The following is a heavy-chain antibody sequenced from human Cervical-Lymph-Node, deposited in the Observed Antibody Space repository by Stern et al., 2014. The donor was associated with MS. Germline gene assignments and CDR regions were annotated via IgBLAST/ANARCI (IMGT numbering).Heavy chain of an antibody. Sequence: VQLVESGGGVVQPGGSLRLSCAASGFTFSAYGMHWVRQAPGKGLEWVAGISADGTLKFYGRSVEGRFTISRDNSKNALLLQMNSLRAEDTAVYYCAKGDNWRRLNPWGQGTLVTVSS. D-gene: IGHD1-20*01. CDR1: GFTFSAYG. CDR2: ISADGTLK. V-gene: IGHV3-30*18. J-gene: IGHJ5*02. CDR3: AKGDNWRRLNP.